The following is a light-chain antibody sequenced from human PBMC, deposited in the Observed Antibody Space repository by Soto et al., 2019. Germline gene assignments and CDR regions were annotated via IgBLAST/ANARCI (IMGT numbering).Light chain of an antibody. CDR3: LQYNSYPFT. Sequence: IQMTQSPSAMSASLGDRVTITCRASQCISNCLAWFQQKPGKVPKRLIYGASTLQSGAPSRFSGSASGAAFTLTISSLQPEDFATYYCLQYNSYPFTFGGGTKVDIK. CDR1: QCISNC. V-gene: IGKV1-17*03. J-gene: IGKJ4*01. CDR2: GAS.